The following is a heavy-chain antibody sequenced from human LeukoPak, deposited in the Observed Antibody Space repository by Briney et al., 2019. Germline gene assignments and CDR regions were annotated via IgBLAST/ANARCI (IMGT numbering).Heavy chain of an antibody. CDR1: EFTFSSYS. J-gene: IGHJ4*02. V-gene: IGHV3-21*01. Sequence: GGSLRLSCAASEFTFSSYSMNWVRQAPGKGLEWVSSISSSGSSIYYADSVRGRFTISRDNAKNSLYLQMNSLRAEDTAVYYCARDRLGIVGATYEFDCWGQGTLVTVSS. D-gene: IGHD1-26*01. CDR3: ARDRLGIVGATYEFDC. CDR2: ISSSGSSI.